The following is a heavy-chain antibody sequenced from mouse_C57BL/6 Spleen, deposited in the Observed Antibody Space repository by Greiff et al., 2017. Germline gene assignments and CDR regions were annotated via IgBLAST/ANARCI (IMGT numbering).Heavy chain of an antibody. J-gene: IGHJ2*01. V-gene: IGHV5-17*01. CDR1: GFTFSDYG. CDR3: ARDYYGSSYCDV. D-gene: IGHD1-1*01. Sequence: EVQLVESGGGLVKPGGSLKLSCAASGFTFSDYGMHWVRQAPGKGLEWVAYISSGSSTIYYADTVKGRVTISRDNAKNTLFLQMTSLRSEETAMDYCARDYYGSSYCDVWGTGTTLTVSS. CDR2: ISSGSSTI.